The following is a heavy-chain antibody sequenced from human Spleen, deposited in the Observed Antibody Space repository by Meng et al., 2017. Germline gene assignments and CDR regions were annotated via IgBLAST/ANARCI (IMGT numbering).Heavy chain of an antibody. D-gene: IGHD5-18*01. CDR2: ISSGGRT. CDR3: ARDHSGYRYGEFYYYGMDV. CDR1: GFSVSSNY. J-gene: IGHJ6*02. V-gene: IGHV3-53*01. Sequence: GGSLRLSCAASGFSVSSNYMNWVRLAPGKGLEWVSVISSGGRTYYADSVKGRFTISRDNSKNTLYLQMNSLRAEDTAVYHCARDHSGYRYGEFYYYGMDVWGQGTTVTVSS.